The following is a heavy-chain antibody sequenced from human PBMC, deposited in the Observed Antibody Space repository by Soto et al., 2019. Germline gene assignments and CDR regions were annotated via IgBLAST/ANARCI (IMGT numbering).Heavy chain of an antibody. CDR2: ISSSGSTI. V-gene: IGHV3-11*01. J-gene: IGHJ4*02. CDR3: ARGRIGVDY. CDR1: GYTFSDYY. Sequence: QVQLVQSGAEVKKPGASVKVSCKASGYTFSDYYMSWIRQAPGKGLEWVSYISSSGSTIYYADSVKGRFTITRDNAKNSLYLQMNSLRAEDTAVYYCARGRIGVDYWGQGTLVTVSS. D-gene: IGHD2-15*01.